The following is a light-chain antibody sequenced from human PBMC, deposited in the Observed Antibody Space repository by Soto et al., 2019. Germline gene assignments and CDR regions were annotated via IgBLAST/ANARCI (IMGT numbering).Light chain of an antibody. Sequence: IVVTNSPLPLSPSPGAEATRSCGARQSISSNLAWYQQKPGLAPRLLIYGASTRATGIPARFSGSGSGTDFTLTINSLQSEDFATYYCQQNNSWPRTFGGGTKVDIK. J-gene: IGKJ4*02. CDR1: QSISSN. CDR3: QQNNSWPRT. V-gene: IGKV3-15*01. CDR2: GAS.